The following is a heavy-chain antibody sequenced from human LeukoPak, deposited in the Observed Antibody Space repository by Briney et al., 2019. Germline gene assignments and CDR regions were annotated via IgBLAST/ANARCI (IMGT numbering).Heavy chain of an antibody. D-gene: IGHD3-22*01. V-gene: IGHV4-39*07. J-gene: IGHJ3*02. CDR2: INHSGST. Sequence: SETLSLTCSVSGGSITTNVYYWVWIRQPPGKGLEWIGEINHSGSTNYNPSLKSRVTISVDTSKNQFSLKLSSVTAADTAVYYCARGAYYDSSGYYWRALSAFDIWGQGTMVTVSS. CDR3: ARGAYYDSSGYYWRALSAFDI. CDR1: GGSITTNVYY.